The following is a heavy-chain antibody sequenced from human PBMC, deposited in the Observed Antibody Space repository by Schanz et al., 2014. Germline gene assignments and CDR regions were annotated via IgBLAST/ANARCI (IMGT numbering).Heavy chain of an antibody. V-gene: IGHV3-23*04. Sequence: VQLVESGGGLVQPAGSLRLSCAASGFNCTAYAMSWVCQALGKGLEWVSGIEFSGGTTYYADSVKGRFTISRDNSKNILTMQMSSLRAEDTALYYCTKGLLPVRALADVFDVWGQGTMVTVSP. D-gene: IGHD2-21*01. J-gene: IGHJ3*01. CDR1: GFNCTAYA. CDR2: IEFSGGTT. CDR3: TKGLLPVRALADVFDV.